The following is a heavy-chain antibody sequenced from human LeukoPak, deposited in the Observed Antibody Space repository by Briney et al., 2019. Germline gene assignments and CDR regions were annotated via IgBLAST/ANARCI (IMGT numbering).Heavy chain of an antibody. J-gene: IGHJ4*02. CDR2: INPSGGST. D-gene: IGHD6-13*01. CDR1: GYTFTSYY. CDR3: ARDSRGVLGYSSSWYFRFDY. V-gene: IGHV1-46*01. Sequence: ASVKVSCKASGYTFTSYYMHWVRQAPGQGLEWMGIINPSGGSTSYAQKFQGRVTITADKSTSTAYMELSSLRSEDTAVYYCARDSRGVLGYSSSWYFRFDYWGQGTLVTVSS.